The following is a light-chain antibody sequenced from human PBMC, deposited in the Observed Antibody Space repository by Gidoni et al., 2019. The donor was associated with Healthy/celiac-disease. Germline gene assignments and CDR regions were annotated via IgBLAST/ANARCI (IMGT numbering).Light chain of an antibody. Sequence: DIQITQSPSTLSASVGDRVTITCRASQSISSWLAWYQQKPGKAPKLLIYDASSLESGVPSRFSGSGSGTEFTLTISSLQPDDFATYYCQQYGTFGQGTKLEIK. V-gene: IGKV1-5*01. J-gene: IGKJ2*01. CDR2: DAS. CDR3: QQYGT. CDR1: QSISSW.